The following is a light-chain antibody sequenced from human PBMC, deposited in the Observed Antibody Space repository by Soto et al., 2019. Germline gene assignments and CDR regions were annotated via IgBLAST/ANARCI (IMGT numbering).Light chain of an antibody. J-gene: IGLJ2*01. V-gene: IGLV2-14*01. Sequence: QSALTQPASVSGSPGQSITISCTGTSSDVGAYNDVSGYQQHPGKAPKLMVYDVTNRPSGVSNRFSGSNSGNTASLTICGLEAEDEDYYCCSSYTRSNPRVFGGGTKVTVL. CDR1: SSDVGAYND. CDR3: SSYTRSNPRV. CDR2: DVT.